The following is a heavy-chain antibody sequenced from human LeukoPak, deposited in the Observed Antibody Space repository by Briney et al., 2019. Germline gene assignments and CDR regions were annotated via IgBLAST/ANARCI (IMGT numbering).Heavy chain of an antibody. Sequence: ASVKVSCTASGYTFTGYYMHWVRQAPGQGLEWMGWINPNSGGTNYAQKFQGRVTMTRDTSISTAYMELSRLRSDDTAVYYCARGPSTYYYDSSGYSFDPWGQGTLVTVSS. CDR1: GYTFTGYY. J-gene: IGHJ5*02. D-gene: IGHD3-22*01. V-gene: IGHV1-2*02. CDR2: INPNSGGT. CDR3: ARGPSTYYYDSSGYSFDP.